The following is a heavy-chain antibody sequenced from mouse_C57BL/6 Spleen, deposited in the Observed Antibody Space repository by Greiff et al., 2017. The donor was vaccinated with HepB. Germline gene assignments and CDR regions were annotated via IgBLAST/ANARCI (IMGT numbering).Heavy chain of an antibody. D-gene: IGHD2-4*01. V-gene: IGHV3-6*01. Sequence: EVKLMESGPGLVKPSQSLSLTCSVTGYSITSGYYWNWIRQFPGNKLEWMGYISYDGSNNYNPSLKNRISITRDTSKNQFFLKLNSVTTEDTATYYCASLRIYYDYLLDYWGQGTTLTVSS. CDR1: GYSITSGYY. CDR3: ASLRIYYDYLLDY. CDR2: ISYDGSN. J-gene: IGHJ2*01.